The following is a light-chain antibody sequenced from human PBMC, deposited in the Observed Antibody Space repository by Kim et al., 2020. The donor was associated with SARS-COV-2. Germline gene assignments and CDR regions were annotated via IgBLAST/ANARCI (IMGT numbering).Light chain of an antibody. CDR1: QSVRRSY. CDR2: ASS. V-gene: IGKV3-20*01. Sequence: SPGESATLSCRSSQSVRRSYFAWYQQKPGQAPRLLIYASSSRATGIPDRFSGSGSATDFTLTISRLEPEDFAVYYCQQYASSPWTFGQGTKVDIK. CDR3: QQYASSPWT. J-gene: IGKJ1*01.